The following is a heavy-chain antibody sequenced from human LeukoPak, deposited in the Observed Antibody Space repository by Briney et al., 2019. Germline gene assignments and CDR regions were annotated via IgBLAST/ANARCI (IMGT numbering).Heavy chain of an antibody. CDR1: GGSISSNN. CDR3: AKVLGHDSSGYYYYGMDV. Sequence: ETLSLTCAVSGGSISSNNWWGWVRQAPGKGLEAFSSISGSGGDTYYKDSVKGRFTISRDNSKNTLYLQMNSLRAEDTAVYYCAKVLGHDSSGYYYYGMDVWGQGTTVTVSS. V-gene: IGHV3-23*01. CDR2: ISGSGGDT. J-gene: IGHJ6*02. D-gene: IGHD3-22*01.